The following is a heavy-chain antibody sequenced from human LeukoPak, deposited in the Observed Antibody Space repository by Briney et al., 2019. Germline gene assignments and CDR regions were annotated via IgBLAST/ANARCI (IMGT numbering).Heavy chain of an antibody. CDR2: IYHSGST. J-gene: IGHJ4*02. V-gene: IGHV4-38-2*02. CDR1: GGSISSGYY. Sequence: SETLSLTCTVSGGSISSGYYWGWIRQPPGKGLEWIGSIYHSGSTYYNPSLKSRVTISVDTSKNQFSLKLSSVTAADTAVYYCARERVGATFDYWGQGTLVTVSS. CDR3: ARERVGATFDY. D-gene: IGHD1-26*01.